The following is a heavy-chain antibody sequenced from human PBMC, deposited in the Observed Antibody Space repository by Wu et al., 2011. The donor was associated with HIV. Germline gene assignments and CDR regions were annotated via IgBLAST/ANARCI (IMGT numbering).Heavy chain of an antibody. CDR1: GHSSNNLV. D-gene: IGHD7-27*01. CDR3: AREVWGSSNHFDY. J-gene: IGHJ4*02. CDR2: QLYNGGT. Sequence: SVTVSCKASGHSSNNLVSAGCDRPQDKALSGWLDQLYNGGTNYAQNFEGRVTMTTDMSATATMELRSLRPDDTAVYYCAREVWGSSNHFDYWGQGTLVAVSP. V-gene: IGHV1-18*01.